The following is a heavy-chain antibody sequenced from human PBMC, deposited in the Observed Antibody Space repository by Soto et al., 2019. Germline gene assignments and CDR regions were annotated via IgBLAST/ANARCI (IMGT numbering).Heavy chain of an antibody. D-gene: IGHD2-2*01. V-gene: IGHV3-30*03. Sequence: GSLRLSCAASGFTFSNYGMHWVRQAPGKGLEWVAVISDDGSNKYYADSVKGRFTISRDNSKNTLYLQMNSLRAEDTAVYYCARARCSTTNCYYYFDYWGQGTLVTVSS. J-gene: IGHJ4*02. CDR2: ISDDGSNK. CDR3: ARARCSTTNCYYYFDY. CDR1: GFTFSNYG.